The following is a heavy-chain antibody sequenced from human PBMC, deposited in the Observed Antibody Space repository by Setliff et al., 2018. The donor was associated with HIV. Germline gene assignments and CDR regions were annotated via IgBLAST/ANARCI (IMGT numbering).Heavy chain of an antibody. CDR2: ISAYNGNT. J-gene: IGHJ4*02. Sequence: ASVKVSCKASGYTLRRHGISWVRQAPGQGLEWMGWISAYNGNTNYAQKFQGRVTITRDTSASTAYMELSSLRSEDTAVYYCARETDWDGGFDYWGQGTLVTVSS. V-gene: IGHV1-18*01. CDR3: ARETDWDGGFDY. CDR1: GYTLRRHG. D-gene: IGHD1-1*01.